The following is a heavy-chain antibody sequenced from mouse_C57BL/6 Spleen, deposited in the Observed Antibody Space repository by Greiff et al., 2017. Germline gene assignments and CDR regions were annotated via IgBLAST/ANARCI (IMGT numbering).Heavy chain of an antibody. CDR1: GYTFTSYW. CDR2: IYPGSGST. J-gene: IGHJ3*01. V-gene: IGHV1-55*01. Sequence: QVQLQQSGAELVKPGASVKMSCKASGYTFTSYWITWVKQRPGQGLEWIGDIYPGSGSTNYNEKFKSKATLTVDTSSSTAYMQLSSLTSEDSAVYYWARDYGSSYGWFAYWGQGTLVTVSA. CDR3: ARDYGSSYGWFAY. D-gene: IGHD1-1*01.